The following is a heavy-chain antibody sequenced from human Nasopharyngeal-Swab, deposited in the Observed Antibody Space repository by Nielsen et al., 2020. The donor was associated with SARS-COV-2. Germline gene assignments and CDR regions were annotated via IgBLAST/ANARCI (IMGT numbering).Heavy chain of an antibody. Sequence: SETLSLTCTVSGGSISSSSCYWGWIRQPPGKGLEWIGSIYYSGSTYYNPSLKSRVTISVDTSKNQFSLKLSSVTAADTAVYYCARDYYGSGSYDFLGLYYYGMDVWGQGTTVTVSS. D-gene: IGHD3-10*01. CDR1: GGSISSSSCY. J-gene: IGHJ6*02. CDR3: ARDYYGSGSYDFLGLYYYGMDV. V-gene: IGHV4-39*02. CDR2: IYYSGST.